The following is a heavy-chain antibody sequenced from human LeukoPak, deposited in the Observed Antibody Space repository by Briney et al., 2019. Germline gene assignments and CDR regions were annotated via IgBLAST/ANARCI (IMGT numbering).Heavy chain of an antibody. V-gene: IGHV3-7*01. CDR2: INQDGSEK. J-gene: IGHJ4*02. CDR1: GFSFSTYW. CDR3: ARDNVRKDDY. Sequence: GGSLRLSCAASGFSFSTYWMTWVRQAPGKGLEWVANINQDGSEKHYVDSVKGRFTISGDNAKNSSYLQMNSLRAEDTAVYYCARDNVRKDDYWGQGTLVTVSS. D-gene: IGHD2-8*01.